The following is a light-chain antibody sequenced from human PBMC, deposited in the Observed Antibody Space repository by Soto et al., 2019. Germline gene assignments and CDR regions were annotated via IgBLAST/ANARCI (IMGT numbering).Light chain of an antibody. V-gene: IGKV3-11*01. Sequence: EIVLTQSPATLSLSPGERATLSCRASQSVSSDLAWYQQKPGQAPRLLIYDASNRATGIPARFSGSGSGTDFPLTISSLGPEDFAVYYCQHRSNWPPYTFGQGTKLEIK. CDR3: QHRSNWPPYT. CDR1: QSVSSD. J-gene: IGKJ2*01. CDR2: DAS.